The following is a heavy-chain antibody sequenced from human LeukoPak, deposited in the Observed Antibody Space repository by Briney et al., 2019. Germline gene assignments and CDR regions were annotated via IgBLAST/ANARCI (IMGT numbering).Heavy chain of an antibody. CDR1: GGSFSDYY. CDR3: ARVIGSDTSDYYLGY. Sequence: PSETLSLTCAVYGGSFSDYYWSWIRQSPGKGLEWIGEIKSTGTTNWIGETKHSESTNYNPSLKSRVTISADTSKNQFSLKLTSVTAADTAVYYCARVIGSDTSDYYLGYWGQGTLVTVYS. V-gene: IGHV4-34*01. J-gene: IGHJ4*02. CDR2: TKHSEST. D-gene: IGHD3-22*01.